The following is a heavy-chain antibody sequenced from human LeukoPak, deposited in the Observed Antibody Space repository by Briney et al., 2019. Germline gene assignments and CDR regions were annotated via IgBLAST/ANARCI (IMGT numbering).Heavy chain of an antibody. D-gene: IGHD6-13*01. V-gene: IGHV4-39*07. CDR1: GGSISSRDYY. CDR2: INHSGST. CDR3: ASHGKAAITAAGTGGVDWFDP. Sequence: SETLSLTCTVSGGSISSRDYYWSWIRQPPGKVLEWIGEINHSGSTNYNPSLKSRVTISVDTSKNQFSLKLSSVTAADTAVYYCASHGKAAITAAGTGGVDWFDPWGQGTLVTVSS. J-gene: IGHJ5*02.